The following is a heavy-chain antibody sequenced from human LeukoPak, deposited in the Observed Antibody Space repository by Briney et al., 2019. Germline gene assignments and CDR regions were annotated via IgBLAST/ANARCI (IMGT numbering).Heavy chain of an antibody. J-gene: IGHJ4*02. Sequence: SETLSLTCTVSGGSISSGSYYWSWIRQPAGKGLEWIGRIYTSGSTNYNPSLKSRVTISVDTSKNQFSLKLSSVTAADTAVYYCAGARDGYNYSWGQGTLVTVSS. CDR2: IYTSGST. CDR1: GGSISSGSYY. V-gene: IGHV4-61*02. D-gene: IGHD5-24*01. CDR3: AGARDGYNYS.